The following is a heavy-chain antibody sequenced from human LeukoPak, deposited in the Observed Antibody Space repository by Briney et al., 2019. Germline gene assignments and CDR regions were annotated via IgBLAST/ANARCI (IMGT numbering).Heavy chain of an antibody. CDR1: GGSFSNLY. J-gene: IGHJ4*02. CDR2: INLRGST. V-gene: IGHV4-34*01. CDR3: ASLILIAAGSDF. D-gene: IGHD6-13*01. Sequence: SETLSLTCAVYGGSFSNLYWSWIRQPPGKGLEWIGEINLRGSTTYNPSLKSRVTMSIDTSKDQFSLQLSSVTAADTAVYYCASLILIAAGSDFWGQGNLVTVSS.